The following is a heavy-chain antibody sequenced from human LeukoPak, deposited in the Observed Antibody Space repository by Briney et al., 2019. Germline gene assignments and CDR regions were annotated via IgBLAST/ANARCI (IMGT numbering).Heavy chain of an antibody. CDR3: AKAGDAIFGVVISYYYYYMDV. Sequence: GGSLRLSCAASGFTFSSYSMNWVRQAPGKGLEWASAISGSGGSTYYADSVKGRFTISRDNSKNTLYLQMNSLRAEDTAVYYCAKAGDAIFGVVISYYYYYMDVWGKGTTVTVSS. V-gene: IGHV3-23*01. CDR1: GFTFSSYS. D-gene: IGHD3-3*01. CDR2: ISGSGGST. J-gene: IGHJ6*03.